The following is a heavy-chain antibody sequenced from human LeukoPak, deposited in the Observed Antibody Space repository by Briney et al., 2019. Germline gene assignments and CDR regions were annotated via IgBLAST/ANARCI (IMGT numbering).Heavy chain of an antibody. Sequence: PGGSLRLSCAASGFTFSSYAMSWVRQAPGKGLEWVSAISGSGGSTYYADSVKGRFTISRDNSKNTLYLQMNSLRAEDTAVYYCAKDPALLNYCSGGSCYSGDLSYWGQGTLVTVSS. CDR3: AKDPALLNYCSGGSCYSGDLSY. CDR2: ISGSGGST. V-gene: IGHV3-23*01. J-gene: IGHJ4*02. CDR1: GFTFSSYA. D-gene: IGHD2-15*01.